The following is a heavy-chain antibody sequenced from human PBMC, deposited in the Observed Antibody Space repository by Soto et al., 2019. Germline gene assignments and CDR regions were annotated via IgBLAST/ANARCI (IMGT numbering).Heavy chain of an antibody. Sequence: QVQLVQSGAEVKKPGSSVKVSCKASGGTFSSYTISWVRQAPGQGLEWMGRIIPILGMANYAQKFQGRVTITADKATSTAYMELSSLRSEDTAVYYCARERGGSTFDIWGQGTMVTVSS. CDR1: GGTFSSYT. V-gene: IGHV1-69*08. J-gene: IGHJ3*02. CDR2: IIPILGMA. CDR3: ARERGGSTFDI. D-gene: IGHD5-12*01.